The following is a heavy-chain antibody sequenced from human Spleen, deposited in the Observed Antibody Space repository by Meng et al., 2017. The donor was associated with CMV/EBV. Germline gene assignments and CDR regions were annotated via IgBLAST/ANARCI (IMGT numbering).Heavy chain of an antibody. CDR2: IYSGGTT. CDR1: GFTVSSNY. Sequence: GGSLRLSCAASGFTVSSNYMRWVRQAPGKGLYWVSVIYSGGTTYYADSVKGRFTISRDNSKNTLYLQMNSLRAEDTAVYYCASVNSGYDYFLDYWGQGTLVTVSS. V-gene: IGHV3-53*01. D-gene: IGHD5-12*01. J-gene: IGHJ4*02. CDR3: ASVNSGYDYFLDY.